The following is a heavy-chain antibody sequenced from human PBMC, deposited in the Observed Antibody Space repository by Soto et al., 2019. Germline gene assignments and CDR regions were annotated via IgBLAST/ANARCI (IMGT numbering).Heavy chain of an antibody. J-gene: IGHJ6*03. CDR3: ARGVRVSAYLDYYMDG. Sequence: QVQLVQSGAEVKKPGASLKVSCKASGYTFSNFGVSWVRQAPGQGLEWIGWINPDNGDTNYGQKFQGRHTMTTDTCTNTCYMEVRGLRSDDTAVYYCARGVRVSAYLDYYMDGWGEGTTVTVSS. CDR1: GYTFSNFG. D-gene: IGHD6-6*01. V-gene: IGHV1-18*01. CDR2: INPDNGDT.